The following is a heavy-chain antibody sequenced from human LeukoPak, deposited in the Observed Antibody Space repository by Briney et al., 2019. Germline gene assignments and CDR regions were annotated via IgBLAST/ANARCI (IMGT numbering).Heavy chain of an antibody. CDR1: GFSLRTSGVG. CDR3: AHTFYDSSVGPFDY. J-gene: IGHJ4*02. CDR2: IYWNDDK. V-gene: IGHV2-5*01. Sequence: SGPTLVKPTQTLTLSCTCSGFSLRTSGVGVGWIRQPPGKALEWLALIYWNDDKRYSPSLKNSLTLTKDTSKNQVVLTMTNMDPVDTTTYYCAHTFYDSSVGPFDYWGQGTLVTVSS. D-gene: IGHD3-22*01.